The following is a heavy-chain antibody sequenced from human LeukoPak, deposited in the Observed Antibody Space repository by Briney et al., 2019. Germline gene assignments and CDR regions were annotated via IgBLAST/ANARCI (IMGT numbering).Heavy chain of an antibody. CDR1: GGSISSYY. J-gene: IGHJ4*02. CDR2: IYYSGST. V-gene: IGHV4-59*12. CDR3: AGGRGDTLDY. Sequence: SQTLSLTCTVSGGSISSYYWSWIRQPPGKGLEWIGYIYYSGSTNYNPSLKSRVTISVDTSKNQFSLKLNSVTAADTAVYYWAGGRGDTLDYWGQGTLVTVSS. D-gene: IGHD3-16*01.